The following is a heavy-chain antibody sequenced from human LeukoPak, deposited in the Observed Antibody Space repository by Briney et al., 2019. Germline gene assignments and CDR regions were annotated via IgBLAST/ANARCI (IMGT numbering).Heavy chain of an antibody. Sequence: GGSLRLSCVASGFTFSTYGMHWVRQAPGKGLEWVAFIRYDGSNEYLDSVKGRFTISRDNSKNTLYLQTNSLKPEDTAVYYCANLARPLDYWGQGALVTVSS. J-gene: IGHJ4*02. V-gene: IGHV3-30*02. CDR3: ANLARPLDY. D-gene: IGHD6-6*01. CDR1: GFTFSTYG. CDR2: IRYDGSNE.